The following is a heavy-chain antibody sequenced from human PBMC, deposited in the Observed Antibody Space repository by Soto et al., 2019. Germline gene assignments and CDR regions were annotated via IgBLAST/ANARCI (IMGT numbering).Heavy chain of an antibody. CDR1: GYTFSHYG. J-gene: IGHJ6*02. D-gene: IGHD1-26*01. CDR3: ARGGQECSNSGCGYIYDGMDV. Sequence: ASVKVSCKASGYTFSHYGIGWVRQAPGQGLEWMGWISAYNGNRHFAEGLRGRITMTTNTTTSTADMELRGLSSDDTAVDYCARGGQECSNSGCGYIYDGMDVWGQGTTVTVSS. V-gene: IGHV1-18*01. CDR2: ISAYNGNR.